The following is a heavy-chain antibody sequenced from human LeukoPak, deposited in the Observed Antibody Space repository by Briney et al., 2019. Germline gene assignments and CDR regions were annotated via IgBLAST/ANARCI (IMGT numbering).Heavy chain of an antibody. CDR2: MNPNSGNT. CDR3: ARDNSVGDIAWWFDP. CDR1: GDTFNNYA. J-gene: IGHJ5*02. V-gene: IGHV1-8*01. Sequence: ASVKVSCKASGDTFNNYAIGWVRQAPGQGLEWMGRMNPNSGNTGYAQKFQGRVTMTKDMSTTTDYMELSSLRSEDTAVYYCARDNSVGDIAWWFDPWGQGTLVTVSS. D-gene: IGHD3-16*02.